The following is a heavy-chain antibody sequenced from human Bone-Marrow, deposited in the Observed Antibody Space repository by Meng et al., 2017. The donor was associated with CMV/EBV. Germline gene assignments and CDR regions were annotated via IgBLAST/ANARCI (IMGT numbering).Heavy chain of an antibody. CDR3: AIGFPMVRGVIPPLEFDY. V-gene: IGHV1-8*01. J-gene: IGHJ4*02. CDR1: GYTFTSYD. Sequence: ASVKVSCKASGYTFTSYDINWVRQATGQGLEWMGWMNPNSANTGYAQKFQGRVTMTRNTSISTAYMELSSLKSEDTAVYYCAIGFPMVRGVIPPLEFDYWGQGTLVTFSS. CDR2: MNPNSANT. D-gene: IGHD3-10*01.